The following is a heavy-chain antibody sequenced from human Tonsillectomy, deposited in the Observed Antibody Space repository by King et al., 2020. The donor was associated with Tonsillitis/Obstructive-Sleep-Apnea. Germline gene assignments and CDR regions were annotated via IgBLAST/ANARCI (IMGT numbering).Heavy chain of an antibody. CDR1: GFTFSDYY. J-gene: IGHJ4*02. V-gene: IGHV3-11*05. D-gene: IGHD6-19*01. Sequence: VQLVESGGGLVKPGGSLRLSCAASGFTFSDYYMSWIRQAPGKGLEWVSYISSSSSYTNYADSGKGRFTISRDNAKNSLYLQMNSLRAEDTAVYYCARISSGWSIDYWGQGTLVTVSS. CDR2: ISSSSSYT. CDR3: ARISSGWSIDY.